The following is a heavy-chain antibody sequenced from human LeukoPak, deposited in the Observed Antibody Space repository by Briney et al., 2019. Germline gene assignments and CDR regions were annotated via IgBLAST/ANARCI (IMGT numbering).Heavy chain of an antibody. CDR1: GFTLSSYA. CDR2: ISGSGGST. V-gene: IGHV3-23*01. J-gene: IGHJ5*02. CDR3: ANSPQTYYYDSSGYP. Sequence: GGSLRLSCAASGFTLSSYAMSWVRQAPGKGLEWVSAISGSGGSTYYADSVKGRFTISRDNSKNALYLQMNSLRAEDTAVYYCANSPQTYYYDSSGYPWGQGTLVTVSS. D-gene: IGHD3-22*01.